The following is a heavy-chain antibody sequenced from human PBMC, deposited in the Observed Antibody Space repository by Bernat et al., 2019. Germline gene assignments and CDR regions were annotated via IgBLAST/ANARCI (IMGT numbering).Heavy chain of an antibody. J-gene: IGHJ4*02. CDR2: IYYSGST. CDR3: ARAPDYGGNGEFDY. V-gene: IGHV4-59*01. Sequence: QVQLQESGPGLVKPSETLSLTCTVSGGSISSYYWSWIRQPPGKGLEWSGYIYYSGSTNYNPSLKSRVTISVDTSKTQFSLKLSSVTAADTAVYYCARAPDYGGNGEFDYWGQGTLVTVSS. D-gene: IGHD4-23*01. CDR1: GGSISSYY.